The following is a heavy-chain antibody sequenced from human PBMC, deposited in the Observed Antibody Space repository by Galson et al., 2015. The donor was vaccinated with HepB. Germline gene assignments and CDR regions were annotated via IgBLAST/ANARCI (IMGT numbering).Heavy chain of an antibody. CDR1: GDSISTYY. J-gene: IGHJ4*02. CDR2: THYSGKT. D-gene: IGHD2-21*02. V-gene: IGHV4-59*08. Sequence: ETLSLTCTVTGDSISTYYWSWFRQAPGQGLEWIAYTHYSGKTRYNPSLHSRVTTSLDTFNDQFLLSLTSVTAADTAIYYCARHGHCGIVDCYPLDSWGQGILVTVSS. CDR3: ARHGHCGIVDCYPLDS.